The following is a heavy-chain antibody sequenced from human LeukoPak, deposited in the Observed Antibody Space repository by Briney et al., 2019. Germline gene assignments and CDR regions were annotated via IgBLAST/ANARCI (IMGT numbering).Heavy chain of an antibody. J-gene: IGHJ4*02. CDR3: AKVRFGGRGPDY. D-gene: IGHD3-10*01. V-gene: IGHV3-23*01. CDR1: GFTFSSYG. Sequence: PGGSLRLSCAASGFTFSSYGMSWVRQAPGKGLEWVSAISGSGGSTYYADSVKGRFTISRDNSKNTLYLQMNSLRAEDTAVYYCAKVRFGGRGPDYWGQGTLVTVSS. CDR2: ISGSGGST.